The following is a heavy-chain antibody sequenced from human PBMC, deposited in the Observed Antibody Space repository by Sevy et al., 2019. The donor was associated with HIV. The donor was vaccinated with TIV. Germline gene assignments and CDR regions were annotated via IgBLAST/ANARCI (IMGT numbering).Heavy chain of an antibody. CDR2: IWYDGTNK. V-gene: IGHV3-33*01. CDR1: GFTFSRYG. CDR3: AREDIRVAGIGYYFHS. D-gene: IGHD6-19*01. J-gene: IGHJ4*02. Sequence: GGSLRLSCAASGFTFSRYGMHWVRQAPGKGLDWVAVIWYDGTNKEYADSVKGRFTISRDNSKNTLYLQMNSLRAEDTAVYYCAREDIRVAGIGYYFHSWGQGTLVTVSS.